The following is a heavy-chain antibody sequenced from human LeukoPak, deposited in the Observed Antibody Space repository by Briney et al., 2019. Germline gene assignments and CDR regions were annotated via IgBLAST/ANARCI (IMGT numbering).Heavy chain of an antibody. CDR2: ISGSGGTS. CDR3: ARDAPSAY. CDR1: GFTFTVYA. J-gene: IGHJ4*02. Sequence: PGGSLRLSCAASGFTFTVYAMVWVRQAPGKGLEWVSVISGSGGTSYYADSVKGRFAISRDNAKNSLYLQMNSLRAEDTAVYYCARDAPSAYWGQGTLVTVSS. V-gene: IGHV3-23*01.